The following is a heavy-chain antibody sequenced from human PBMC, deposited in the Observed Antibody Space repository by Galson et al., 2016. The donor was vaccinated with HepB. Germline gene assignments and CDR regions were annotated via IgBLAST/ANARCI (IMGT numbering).Heavy chain of an antibody. Sequence: AISGDSVSSNSAAWTWIRQSPLRGLEWLGRTYYRSKWYTDYAVSVKSRISIHPDTSKNQFSLQLNSVTPEDTAVYYCARVRCSTYRCQNWFDPWGQGTLVTVSS. CDR2: TYYRSKWYT. D-gene: IGHD2-2*01. CDR3: ARVRCSTYRCQNWFDP. V-gene: IGHV6-1*01. J-gene: IGHJ5*02. CDR1: GDSVSSNSAA.